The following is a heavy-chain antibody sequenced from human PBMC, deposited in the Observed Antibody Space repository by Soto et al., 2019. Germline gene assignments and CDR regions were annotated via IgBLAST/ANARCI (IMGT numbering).Heavy chain of an antibody. CDR3: ARDGRWLYGDYGDY. Sequence: PGGSLRLSCAASGFTFSSYGMHWVRQAPGKGLEWVAVIWYDGSNKYYADSVKGRFTISRDNSKNTLYLQMNSLRAEDTAVYYCARDGRWLYGDYGDYWGQGTLVTVSS. CDR2: IWYDGSNK. D-gene: IGHD4-17*01. J-gene: IGHJ4*02. V-gene: IGHV3-33*01. CDR1: GFTFSSYG.